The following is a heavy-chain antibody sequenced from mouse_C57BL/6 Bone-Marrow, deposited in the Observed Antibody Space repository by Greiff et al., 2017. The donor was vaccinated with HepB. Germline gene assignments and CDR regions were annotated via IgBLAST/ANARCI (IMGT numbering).Heavy chain of an antibody. J-gene: IGHJ1*03. V-gene: IGHV1-63*01. D-gene: IGHD1-1*01. CDR3: ARTLIITTVVATPYWYFDV. CDR1: GYTFTNYW. CDR2: IYPGGGYT. Sequence: VQLQQSGAELVRPGTSVKMSCKASGYTFTNYWIGWAKQRPGHGLEWIGDIYPGGGYTNYNEKFKGKATLTAAKSSSTAYMQFSSLTSEDSAIYYCARTLIITTVVATPYWYFDVWGTGTTVTVSS.